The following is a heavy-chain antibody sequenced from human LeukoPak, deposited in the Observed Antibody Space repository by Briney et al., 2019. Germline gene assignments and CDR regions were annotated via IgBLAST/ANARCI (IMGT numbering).Heavy chain of an antibody. J-gene: IGHJ3*02. CDR3: ARGGISGYCSSTSCGSYSFHAFDI. CDR1: GGSISSSSYY. CDR2: IYYSGST. D-gene: IGHD2-2*01. Sequence: PSETLSLTCTVSGGSISSSSYYWSWIRQHPGKGLEWIGYIYYSGSTYYNPSLKSRVTISVDTSKNQFSLKLSSVTAADTAVYYCARGGISGYCSSTSCGSYSFHAFDIWGQGTMVTVSS. V-gene: IGHV4-31*03.